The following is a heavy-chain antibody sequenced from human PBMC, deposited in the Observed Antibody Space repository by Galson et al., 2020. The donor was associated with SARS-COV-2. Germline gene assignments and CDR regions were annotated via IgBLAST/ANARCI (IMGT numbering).Heavy chain of an antibody. CDR2: ISYSGRT. D-gene: IGHD6-13*01. CDR1: GVSISSGPYY. CDR3: ARSIAALVTGVDY. Sequence: ASETLSLTCSVSGVSISSGPYYWSWIRQHLGKGLEWIGYISYSGRTFYNPSLKSRVSISLDTSMNQFSLKMTSVTAADTAVYYCARSIAALVTGVDYWGQGALVTVTS. J-gene: IGHJ4*02. V-gene: IGHV4-31*03.